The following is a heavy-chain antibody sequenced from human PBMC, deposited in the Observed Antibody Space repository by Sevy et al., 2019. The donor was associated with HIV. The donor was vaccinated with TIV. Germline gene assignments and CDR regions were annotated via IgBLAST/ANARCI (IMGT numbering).Heavy chain of an antibody. CDR3: ARVVSVLGRAHKRNWFDP. CDR1: GYTFTSYG. Sequence: ASVKVSCKASGYTFTSYGISWVRQAPGQGLEWMGWISAYNGNTNYAQKLQGRVTMTTDTSTSTAYMELRSLRSDATAVYYCARVVSVLGRAHKRNWFDPWGQGTLVTVSS. J-gene: IGHJ5*02. CDR2: ISAYNGNT. V-gene: IGHV1-18*01. D-gene: IGHD7-27*01.